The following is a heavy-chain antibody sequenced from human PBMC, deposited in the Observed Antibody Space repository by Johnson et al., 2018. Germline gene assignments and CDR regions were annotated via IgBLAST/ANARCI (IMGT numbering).Heavy chain of an antibody. CDR1: GFTFSSYG. CDR2: IWDDGRNK. J-gene: IGHJ6*04. CDR3: SRDLKDPRPLYYDDGMDV. V-gene: IGHV3-33*01. Sequence: QVQLVQSGGGVVQPGRSLRLSCAASGFTFSSYGMHWVRQAPGKGLEWVALIWDDGRNKYHGDSVKGRFTISRDNSKNTLYLQMNSLRAEDRAVYDFSRDLKDPRPLYYDDGMDVWGKGTTVTVSS.